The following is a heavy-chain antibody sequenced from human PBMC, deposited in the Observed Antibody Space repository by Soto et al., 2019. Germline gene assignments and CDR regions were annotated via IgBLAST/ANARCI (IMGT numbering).Heavy chain of an antibody. CDR1: GGSISSSSYY. Sequence: PSETLSLTCTVSGGSISSSSYYWGWIRQPPGKGLEWIGSIYYSGSTYYNPSLKSRVTISADTSKNQFSLKLSSVTAADTAVYYCARRVRGSSSRLYYYYGMDVWGQGTTVTVSS. CDR2: IYYSGST. J-gene: IGHJ6*02. V-gene: IGHV4-39*01. D-gene: IGHD6-6*01. CDR3: ARRVRGSSSRLYYYYGMDV.